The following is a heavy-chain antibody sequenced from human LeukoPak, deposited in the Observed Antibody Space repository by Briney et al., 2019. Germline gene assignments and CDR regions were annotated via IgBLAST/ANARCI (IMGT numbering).Heavy chain of an antibody. J-gene: IGHJ6*02. CDR1: GFTFSSYE. Sequence: GGSLRLSCAASGFTFSSYEMNWVRQAPGKGLEWVSYISSSGSTIYYADSVKGRFTISRDNAKNSLYLQMNSLRAEDTAVYYCASCHSVVVTAICYYGMDVWGQGTTVTLSS. D-gene: IGHD2-21*02. CDR2: ISSSGSTI. V-gene: IGHV3-48*03. CDR3: ASCHSVVVTAICYYGMDV.